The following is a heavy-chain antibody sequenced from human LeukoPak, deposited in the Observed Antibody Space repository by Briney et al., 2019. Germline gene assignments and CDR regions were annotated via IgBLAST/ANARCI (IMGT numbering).Heavy chain of an antibody. J-gene: IGHJ4*02. CDR1: VYTFTNYD. D-gene: IGHD1-7*01. V-gene: IGHV1-8*03. CDR3: ARANRKQELSFDF. Sequence: SVTVSCQPSVYTFTNYDINWVRQATAQGLEGMGWMNPNTGNTGYAQKFQGRVTITRDTSISTAYMELSSLRSEDTAVYYCARANRKQELSFDFWGQGALVTVSS. CDR2: MNPNTGNT.